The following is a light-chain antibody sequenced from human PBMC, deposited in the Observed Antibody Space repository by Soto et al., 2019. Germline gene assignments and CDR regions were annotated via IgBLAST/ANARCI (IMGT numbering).Light chain of an antibody. CDR1: SYNIGVDYD. CDR3: QSYDSSLSAYV. J-gene: IGLJ1*01. CDR2: DNS. V-gene: IGLV1-40*01. Sequence: QSVLTQPPSVSGAPGQRVTISCTGSSYNIGVDYDVHWYQQLPGTAPKLLIFDNSNRPSGVPDRFSGSKSGTSASLAITGLQAEDEADYYCQSYDSSLSAYVFGTGTKLTVL.